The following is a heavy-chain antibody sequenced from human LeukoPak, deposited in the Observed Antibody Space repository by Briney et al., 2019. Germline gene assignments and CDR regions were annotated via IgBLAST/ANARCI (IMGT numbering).Heavy chain of an antibody. Sequence: ASETLSLTCTVSGGSISSYYWSWIRQPPGKGLEWIGYIYNSGSTNYNPSLKSRATISADTSKNQFSLKLSSVTAADTAVYYCVRDRELNYWGQGTLVTVSS. J-gene: IGHJ4*02. CDR3: VRDRELNY. D-gene: IGHD1-7*01. CDR1: GGSISSYY. V-gene: IGHV4-59*01. CDR2: IYNSGST.